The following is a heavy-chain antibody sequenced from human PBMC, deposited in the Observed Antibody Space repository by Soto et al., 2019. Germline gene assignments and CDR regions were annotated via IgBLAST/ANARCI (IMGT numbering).Heavy chain of an antibody. D-gene: IGHD3-3*01. V-gene: IGHV1-18*01. CDR3: ARGAHGSGYGVY. CDR1: GYTFTTYG. CDR2: ISGYNKNT. Sequence: RASVKVSCKTSGYTFTTYGIHWVRQAPGQGLEWIGWISGYNKNTNYAQKFQDRVTMTTDTSRSIGYMELTSLTFEDTAVYYCARGAHGSGYGVYWGQGTLVTVSS. J-gene: IGHJ4*02.